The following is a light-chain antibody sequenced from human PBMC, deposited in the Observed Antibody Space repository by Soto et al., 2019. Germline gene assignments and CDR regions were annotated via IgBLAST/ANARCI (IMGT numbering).Light chain of an antibody. Sequence: DIQMTQSPSTLSASVGDRVTITCRASQSVDSWLAWYQLKPGKAPNLLIYKATRLAGGVPSRFSGSGSGTDFTLTFSSLQHDDFATYYCQQYKTYPYTFGQGTKVEMK. CDR3: QQYKTYPYT. CDR1: QSVDSW. J-gene: IGKJ2*01. V-gene: IGKV1-5*03. CDR2: KAT.